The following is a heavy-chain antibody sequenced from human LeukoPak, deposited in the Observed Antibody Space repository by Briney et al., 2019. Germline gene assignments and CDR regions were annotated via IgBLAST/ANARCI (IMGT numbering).Heavy chain of an antibody. Sequence: SETLSLTCTVSGGSVSSGSYYWCWIRQPPGKGLEWIGYIYYSGSTNYNPSLKSRVTISVDTSKNQFSLKLSSVTAADTAVYYCVAYGSGSYYHNFDYWGQGTLVTVSS. J-gene: IGHJ4*02. CDR3: VAYGSGSYYHNFDY. CDR1: GGSVSSGSYY. D-gene: IGHD3-10*01. CDR2: IYYSGST. V-gene: IGHV4-61*01.